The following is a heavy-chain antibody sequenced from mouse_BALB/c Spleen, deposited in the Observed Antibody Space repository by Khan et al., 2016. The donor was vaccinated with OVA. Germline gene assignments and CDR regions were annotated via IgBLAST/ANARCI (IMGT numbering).Heavy chain of an antibody. D-gene: IGHD2-4*01. CDR1: GYSITSEYA. CDR2: INYSGNT. Sequence: DVQLQESGPGLVKPSQSLSLTCTVTGYSITSEYAWNWIRQFPGNKLEWMGYINYSGNTRFNPSLKSRTSITRDTSKNQFFLQLNSVNTEDTATYYCARKDYEDYDPFPYWGQGTLVTVSA. CDR3: ARKDYEDYDPFPY. J-gene: IGHJ3*01. V-gene: IGHV3-2*02.